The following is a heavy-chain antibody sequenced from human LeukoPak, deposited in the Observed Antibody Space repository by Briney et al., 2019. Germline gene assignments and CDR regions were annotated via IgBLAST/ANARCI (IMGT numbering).Heavy chain of an antibody. V-gene: IGHV3-30*02. D-gene: IGHD3-3*01. CDR2: IRYDGSNK. CDR1: GFTFSSYG. Sequence: GGSLRLSCAASGFTFSSYGMHWVRQAPGKGLEWVACIRYDGSNKYYADSVKGRFTISRDNSKNTLYLQMNSLRAEDTAVYYCAKDSPIFGVVISYFDYWGQGTLVTVSS. J-gene: IGHJ4*02. CDR3: AKDSPIFGVVISYFDY.